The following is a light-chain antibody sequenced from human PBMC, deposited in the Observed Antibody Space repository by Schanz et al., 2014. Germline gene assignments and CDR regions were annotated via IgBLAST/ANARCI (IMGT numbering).Light chain of an antibody. V-gene: IGKV3-11*01. CDR2: RAS. CDR3: QHSTS. Sequence: EIVLTQSPATLSLSPGERATLSCRASQRVSSYLAWYQQKPGQAPRLLISRASTRATGIPDRFSGSGSGTDFTLTISRLEPEDFAVYYCQHSTSFGQGTKLEIK. J-gene: IGKJ2*01. CDR1: QRVSSY.